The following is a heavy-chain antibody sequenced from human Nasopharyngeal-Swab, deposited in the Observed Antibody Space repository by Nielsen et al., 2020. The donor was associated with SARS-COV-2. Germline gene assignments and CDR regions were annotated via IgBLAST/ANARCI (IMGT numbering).Heavy chain of an antibody. CDR1: GFTFSSYA. CDR3: ARDIVLMVYALDY. V-gene: IGHV3-30*04. CDR2: ISYDGSNK. D-gene: IGHD2-8*01. J-gene: IGHJ4*02. Sequence: SCAASGFTFSSYAMHWVRQAPGKGLEWVAVISYDGSNKYYADSVKGRFTISRDNSKNTLYLQMNSLRAEDTAVYYCARDIVLMVYALDYWGQGTLVTVSS.